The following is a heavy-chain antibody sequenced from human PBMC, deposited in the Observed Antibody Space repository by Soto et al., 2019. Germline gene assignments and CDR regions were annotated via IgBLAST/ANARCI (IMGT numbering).Heavy chain of an antibody. CDR3: ASSGRYGPLYYFDY. D-gene: IGHD4-17*01. CDR2: TNHSGST. Sequence: PSETLSLTCAVYGGSFSGYYWSWIRQPPGKGLEWIGETNHSGSTNYNPSLKSRVTISVDTSKNQFSLKLSSVTAADTAVYYCASSGRYGPLYYFDYWGQGTLVTVSS. CDR1: GGSFSGYY. J-gene: IGHJ4*02. V-gene: IGHV4-34*01.